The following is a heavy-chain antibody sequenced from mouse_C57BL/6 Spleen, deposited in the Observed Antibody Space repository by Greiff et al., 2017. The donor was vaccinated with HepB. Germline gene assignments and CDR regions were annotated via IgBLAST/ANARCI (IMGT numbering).Heavy chain of an antibody. CDR1: GYTFTSYG. V-gene: IGHV1-81*01. D-gene: IGHD3-3*01. CDR3: ARGARLGQGGYCDV. Sequence: QVQLKQSGAELARPGASVKLSCKASGYTFTSYGISWVKQRTGQGLEWIGEIYPRSGNTYYNEKFKGKATLTADKSSSTAYMELRSLTSEDSAVYFCARGARLGQGGYCDVWGTGTAVTVST. J-gene: IGHJ1*03. CDR2: IYPRSGNT.